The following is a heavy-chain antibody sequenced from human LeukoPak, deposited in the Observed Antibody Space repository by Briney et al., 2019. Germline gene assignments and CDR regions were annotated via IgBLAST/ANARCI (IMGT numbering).Heavy chain of an antibody. D-gene: IGHD3-22*01. CDR1: GGSISSYY. CDR3: ARLRLFPDYFDY. J-gene: IGHJ4*02. V-gene: IGHV4-59*01. CDR2: ISYSGST. Sequence: SETLSLTCTVSGGSISSYYWSWIRQPPGKGLEWIGYISYSGSTNYNPSLKSRVTISVDTSKTQFSLKLSSVTAADTAVYYCARLRLFPDYFDYWGQGTLVPVSS.